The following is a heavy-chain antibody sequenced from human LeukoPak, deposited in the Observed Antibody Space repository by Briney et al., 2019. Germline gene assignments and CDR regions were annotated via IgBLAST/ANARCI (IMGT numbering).Heavy chain of an antibody. CDR2: IYHSGST. Sequence: SETLSLTCTVSGYSISSGYYWGWIRQPPGKGLEWIGSIYHSGSTYYNPSLKSRVTISVDTSKNQFSLKLSSVTAADTAVYYCATEYSSGAGYRIDYWGQGTLVTVSS. D-gene: IGHD6-19*01. CDR3: ATEYSSGAGYRIDY. J-gene: IGHJ4*02. V-gene: IGHV4-38-2*02. CDR1: GYSISSGYY.